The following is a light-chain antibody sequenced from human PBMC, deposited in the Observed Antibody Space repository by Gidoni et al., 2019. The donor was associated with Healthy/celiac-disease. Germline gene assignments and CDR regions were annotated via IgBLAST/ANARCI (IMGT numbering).Light chain of an antibody. CDR3: QQYNNWPLT. Sequence: EIVMTPSPAPLSVSPGERATLSCRASQSVSSNLAWYQQKPGQAPRLLIYGASTRATGIPARVSGSGSGTEFTLTISSLQSEDFAVYYCQQYNNWPLTFGGGTKVEIK. V-gene: IGKV3-15*01. CDR1: QSVSSN. CDR2: GAS. J-gene: IGKJ4*01.